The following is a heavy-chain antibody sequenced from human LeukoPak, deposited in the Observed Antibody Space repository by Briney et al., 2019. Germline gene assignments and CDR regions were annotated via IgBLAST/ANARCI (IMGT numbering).Heavy chain of an antibody. J-gene: IGHJ4*02. CDR1: GYTFTVYY. D-gene: IGHD5-12*01. CDR3: ARGPTVATIIELSY. CDR2: INPNSGGT. V-gene: IGHV1-2*02. Sequence: VASVTVSFKASGYTFTVYYMHWVRQAPGQGREWMGWINPNSGGTNYAQKFQGRVTMTGDTSISTAYMELSRLRSDDTAVYYCARGPTVATIIELSYWGQGTLVTVSS.